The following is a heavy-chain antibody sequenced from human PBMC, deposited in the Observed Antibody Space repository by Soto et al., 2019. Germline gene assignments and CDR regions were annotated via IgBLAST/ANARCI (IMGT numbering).Heavy chain of an antibody. J-gene: IGHJ5*02. CDR2: INSDGSST. CDR1: GFTFSSYW. V-gene: IGHV3-74*01. CDR3: ARAPDWFLNRRNWFGP. Sequence: PGGSLRLSCAASGFTFSSYWMHWVRQAPGKGLVWVSRINSDGSSTSYADSVKGRFTISRDNAKNTLYLQMNSLRAEDTAVYYCARAPDWFLNRRNWFGPWGQGTLVTVCS. D-gene: IGHD3-9*01.